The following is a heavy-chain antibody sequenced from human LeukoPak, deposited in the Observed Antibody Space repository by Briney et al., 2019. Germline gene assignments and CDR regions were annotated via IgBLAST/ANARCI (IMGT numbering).Heavy chain of an antibody. J-gene: IGHJ4*02. CDR1: GYTFTSYY. CDR3: ARGRLNYNSGGYYENPHLDY. Sequence: ASVKVSCKASGYTFTSYYMHWVRQAPGQGLEWMGIINPTGGSTDYAQKFQGRVTVTRDMSTRTVFMELSGLRFEDTAVYYCARGRLNYNSGGYYENPHLDYWGQGAPVTVSS. CDR2: INPTGGST. V-gene: IGHV1-46*01. D-gene: IGHD3-22*01.